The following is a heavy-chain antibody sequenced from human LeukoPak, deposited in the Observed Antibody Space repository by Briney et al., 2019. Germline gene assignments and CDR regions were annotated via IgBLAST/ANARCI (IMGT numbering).Heavy chain of an antibody. J-gene: IGHJ4*02. Sequence: AGGSLRLSCAASGFTFSSYWMSWVRQAPGKGLEWVANIKQDGSEKYYVDSVKGRFTISRDNAKNSLYLQMNSLRAEDTAVYYCASSQGGYYYGSGSYYKDFDYWGQGTLVTVSS. CDR3: ASSQGGYYYGSGSYYKDFDY. CDR1: GFTFSSYW. V-gene: IGHV3-7*01. D-gene: IGHD3-10*01. CDR2: IKQDGSEK.